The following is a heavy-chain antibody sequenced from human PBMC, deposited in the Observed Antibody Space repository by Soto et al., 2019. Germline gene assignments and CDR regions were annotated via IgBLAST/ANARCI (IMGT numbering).Heavy chain of an antibody. V-gene: IGHV3-9*01. J-gene: IGHJ4*02. CDR2: INWNSGSI. D-gene: IGHD2-2*01. CDR1: GFTFNNYA. CDR3: ARGPSSLTRFDY. Sequence: GGSLRLSCAASGFTFNNYAMHWVRQVPGKGLEWVSGINWNSGSIGYGDSVKGRFAISRDNAKNSLHLQMNSLSAEDTAVYYCARGPSSLTRFDYWGQGTLVTVSS.